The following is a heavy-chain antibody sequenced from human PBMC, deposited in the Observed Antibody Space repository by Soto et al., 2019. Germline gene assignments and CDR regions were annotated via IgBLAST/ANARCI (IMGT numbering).Heavy chain of an antibody. CDR3: ATYSSRHPFQH. D-gene: IGHD6-19*01. V-gene: IGHV1-3*01. Sequence: QVQLVQAGAEVKKPGASVKVSCKASGYTFTSYAMHWVRQAPGQRLEWMGWINAGNGNTKYSQKFQGRVTITRDTPASTAYMELSSLRSEDTAVYYCATYSSRHPFQHWGQGTLVTVSS. CDR1: GYTFTSYA. CDR2: INAGNGNT. J-gene: IGHJ1*01.